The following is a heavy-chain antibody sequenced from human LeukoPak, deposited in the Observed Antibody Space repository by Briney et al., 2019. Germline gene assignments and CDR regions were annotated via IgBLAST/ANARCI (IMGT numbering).Heavy chain of an antibody. CDR2: IKQDGREK. CDR1: GLTFSSSW. CDR3: ARKKEDAFDI. J-gene: IGHJ3*02. Sequence: PGGSLRLSCAASGLTFSSSWMTWVRQAPGKGLEWVANIKQDGREKYYVDSVKGRFTISRDNAHNSLYLQMNSLRVEDTAVYYCARKKEDAFDIWGQGTMVTVSS. V-gene: IGHV3-7*01.